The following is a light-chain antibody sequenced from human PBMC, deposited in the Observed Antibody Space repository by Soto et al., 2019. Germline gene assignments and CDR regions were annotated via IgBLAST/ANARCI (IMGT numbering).Light chain of an antibody. CDR3: QHYESLPLT. CDR2: GAS. J-gene: IGKJ4*01. CDR1: QSVSNN. Sequence: EIVMTQSPATLSVSPGERATLSCRASQSVSNNLACYQQRPGRAPRLLIYGASIRASGIPARFSGSGSGTEFTLTINRLQSEDFAVYHCQHYESLPLTFGGGTKVEIK. V-gene: IGKV3-15*01.